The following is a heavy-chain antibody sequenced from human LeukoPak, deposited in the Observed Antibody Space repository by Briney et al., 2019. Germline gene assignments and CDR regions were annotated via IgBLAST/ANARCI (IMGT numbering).Heavy chain of an antibody. J-gene: IGHJ6*03. CDR2: IYYSGST. CDR3: ARVAITYYYYYMDV. V-gene: IGHV4-59*01. CDR1: GGSISSYY. D-gene: IGHD1-20*01. Sequence: SPSETLSLTCTVSGGSISSYYWSWIRQPPGKGLEWIGYIYYSGSTNYNPSLKSRATISVDTSKNQFSLKLSSVTAADTAVYYCARVAITYYYYYMDVWGKGTTVTVSS.